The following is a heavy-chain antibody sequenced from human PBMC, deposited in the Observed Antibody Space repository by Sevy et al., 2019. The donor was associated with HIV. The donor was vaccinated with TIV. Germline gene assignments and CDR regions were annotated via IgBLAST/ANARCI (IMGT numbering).Heavy chain of an antibody. D-gene: IGHD2-8*02. Sequence: GGSLRLSCAASGFPFSSYAMSWVRQAPGKGLEWVSTLIGGGSRTYYADSVTGRLIISRDNSRNTLYLQMNSLRAEDTAMYYCANRRVQSGLSGGGANYGMDVCGRGTTVTVSS. J-gene: IGHJ6*02. V-gene: IGHV3-23*01. CDR3: ANRRVQSGLSGGGANYGMDV. CDR1: GFPFSSYA. CDR2: LIGGGSRT.